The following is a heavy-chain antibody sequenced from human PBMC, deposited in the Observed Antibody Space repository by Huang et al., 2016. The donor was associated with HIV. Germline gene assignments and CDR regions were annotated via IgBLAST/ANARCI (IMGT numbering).Heavy chain of an antibody. J-gene: IGHJ4*02. CDR2: IIPPDATS. CDR1: GDTFSRHT. Sequence: QVQLVQSGAVVTKPGSSVKVSCRSSGDTFSRHTFSWVRQVPGQGLAWRGGIIPPDATSDYAPKCQGRVTITADDSMSTAFLELSSLTSDDTAVYYCARAKFDLRWVDYDYSWASAGEHHALDHWGQGTLVIVSS. V-gene: IGHV1-69*01. CDR3: ARAKFDLRWVDYDYSWASAGEHHALDH. D-gene: IGHD3-16*01.